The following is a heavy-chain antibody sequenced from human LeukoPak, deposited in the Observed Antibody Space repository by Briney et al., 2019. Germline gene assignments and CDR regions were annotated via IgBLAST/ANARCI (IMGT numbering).Heavy chain of an antibody. J-gene: IGHJ4*02. D-gene: IGHD1-26*01. Sequence: PSETLSLTCAVYGGSFSGYYWSWIRQPPGKGLEWIGEINHSGSTYYNPSLKSRVTISVDTSKNQFSLKLSSVTAADTAVYYCARPQMGGTGDYWGQGTLVTVSS. V-gene: IGHV4-34*01. CDR2: INHSGST. CDR3: ARPQMGGTGDY. CDR1: GGSFSGYY.